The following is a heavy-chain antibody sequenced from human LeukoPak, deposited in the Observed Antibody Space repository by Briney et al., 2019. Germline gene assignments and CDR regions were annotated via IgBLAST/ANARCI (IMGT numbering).Heavy chain of an antibody. CDR3: ARISSTAALAPYRKFDP. J-gene: IGHJ5*02. CDR2: ISAYNGNT. V-gene: IGHV1-18*01. Sequence: GASVKVSCKASGYTFTSYGIRWVRQAPGQGLEWLGWISAYNGNTNYAQKLQGRVTMTTDTSTSTAYMELRSLRSDDTAVYYCARISSTAALAPYRKFDPWGQGTLVTVSS. CDR1: GYTFTSYG. D-gene: IGHD6-13*01.